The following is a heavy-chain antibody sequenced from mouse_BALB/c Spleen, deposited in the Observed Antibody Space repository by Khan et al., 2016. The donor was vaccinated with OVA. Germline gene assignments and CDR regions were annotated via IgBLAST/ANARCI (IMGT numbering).Heavy chain of an antibody. J-gene: IGHJ3*01. V-gene: IGHV1-7*01. D-gene: IGHD1-1*02. Sequence: QVQLQQSGAELTNPGASVKMSCKASGSTFTSYWMHWVKQRPGQGLEWIGYINPSTGSTDYNQKFKAKATLTTDKSSSTAYMHMSSLTSEDSAVYYGTRRGLFGIFVSWGQGTLVTVSA. CDR3: TRRGLFGIFVS. CDR1: GSTFTSYW. CDR2: INPSTGST.